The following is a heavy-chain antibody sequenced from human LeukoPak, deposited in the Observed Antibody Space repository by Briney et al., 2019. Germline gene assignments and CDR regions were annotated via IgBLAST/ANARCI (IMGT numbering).Heavy chain of an antibody. V-gene: IGHV4-39*01. CDR2: IYYSGST. Sequence: SETLSLTCTVSGGSISSYYWSWIRQPPGKGLEWIGSIYYSGSTYYNPSLKSRVTISVDTSKNQFSLKLSSVTAADTAVYYCARRRAVAGLTFDYWGQGTLVTVPS. J-gene: IGHJ4*02. CDR1: GGSISSYY. CDR3: ARRRAVAGLTFDY. D-gene: IGHD6-19*01.